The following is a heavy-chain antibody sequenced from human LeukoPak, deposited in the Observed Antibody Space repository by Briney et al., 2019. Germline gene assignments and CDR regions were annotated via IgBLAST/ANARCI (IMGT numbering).Heavy chain of an antibody. CDR2: IYSSGST. J-gene: IGHJ4*02. D-gene: IGHD5-18*01. Sequence: SETLSLTCIVFGGSISSYYWSWIRQPPGKGLEWIGYIYSSGSTDYNPSLKSRATISLDTSNHQFSLKLISVTAADTAVYYCARHVGIHLWSLYVDYWGQGSLVTVSS. CDR3: ARHVGIHLWSLYVDY. CDR1: GGSISSYY. V-gene: IGHV4-59*08.